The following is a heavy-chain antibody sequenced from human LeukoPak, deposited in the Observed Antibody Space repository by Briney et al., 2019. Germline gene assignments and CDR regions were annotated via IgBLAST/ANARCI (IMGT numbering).Heavy chain of an antibody. D-gene: IGHD2-2*01. V-gene: IGHV3-33*01. CDR2: IWYDGSNK. J-gene: IGHJ4*02. Sequence: GPSLRLSCAASGFTFSNYGMHWVRQAPGKGLEWVAVIWYDGSNKYYADSVKGRFTISRDNSKNTLYLQMNSLRAEDTAVYYCARAPPGYCSSTSCYLNYWGQGSLVTVSS. CDR1: GFTFSNYG. CDR3: ARAPPGYCSSTSCYLNY.